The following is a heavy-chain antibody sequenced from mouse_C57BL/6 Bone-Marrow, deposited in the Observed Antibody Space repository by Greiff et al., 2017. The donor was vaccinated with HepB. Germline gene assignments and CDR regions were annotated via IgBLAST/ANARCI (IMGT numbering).Heavy chain of an antibody. V-gene: IGHV14-3*01. CDR1: GFNIKNTY. Sequence: VQLKQSVAELVRPGASVKLSCTASGFNIKNTYMHWVKQRPEKGLEWIGRIDPANGNTKYAPKFQGKATITADTYSNATYLQLISLTSEDTANYYCARDNGSSYDYYAMDYWGQGTSVTVSS. D-gene: IGHD1-1*01. CDR2: IDPANGNT. J-gene: IGHJ4*01. CDR3: ARDNGSSYDYYAMDY.